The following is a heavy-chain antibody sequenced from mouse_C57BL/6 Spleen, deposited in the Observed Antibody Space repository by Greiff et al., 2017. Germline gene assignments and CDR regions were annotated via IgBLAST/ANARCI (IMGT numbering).Heavy chain of an antibody. Sequence: EVQLQQSGAELVRPGASVKLSCTASGFNIKDDYMHWVKQRPEQGLEWIGWIDPENGDTEYASKFQGKATITADTSSNTAYLQLSSLTSEDTAVYYGTTGDYGLEWGQGTSVTVSS. D-gene: IGHD2-4*01. CDR3: TTGDYGLE. CDR2: IDPENGDT. CDR1: GFNIKDDY. V-gene: IGHV14-4*01. J-gene: IGHJ4*01.